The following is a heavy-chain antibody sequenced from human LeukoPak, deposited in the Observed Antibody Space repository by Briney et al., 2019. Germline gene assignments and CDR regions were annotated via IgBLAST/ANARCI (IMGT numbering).Heavy chain of an antibody. CDR2: VGTDGSST. CDR1: GFTFSNYW. V-gene: IGHV3-74*01. D-gene: IGHD4-23*01. J-gene: IGHJ3*02. CDR3: TRDKYGGNPNAFDI. Sequence: PGGSLRLSCAASGFTFSNYWMDWVRQVPGKGPVWVSRVGTDGSSTAYADYVKGRFTISRDNAKNTLYLQMNSLRVEDTAVYYCTRDKYGGNPNAFDIWGQGTLVTVSS.